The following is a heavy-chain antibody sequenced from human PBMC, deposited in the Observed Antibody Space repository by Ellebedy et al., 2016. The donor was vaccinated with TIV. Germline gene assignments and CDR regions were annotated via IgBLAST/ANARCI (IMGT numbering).Heavy chain of an antibody. CDR1: GFTFGDYG. J-gene: IGHJ4*02. CDR3: TRDPAFDEGSSGGVCYLF. CDR2: IRSNDNGGTT. D-gene: IGHD2-21*02. Sequence: GESLKISCLTSGFTFGDYGLMWFRQAPGKGMEWVGFIRSNDNGGTTEYAGNVKGRFTISRDDSKNIAYLDMKSLKTEDTAVYFCTRDPAFDEGSSGGVCYLFWGQGTLVSVSS. V-gene: IGHV3-49*03.